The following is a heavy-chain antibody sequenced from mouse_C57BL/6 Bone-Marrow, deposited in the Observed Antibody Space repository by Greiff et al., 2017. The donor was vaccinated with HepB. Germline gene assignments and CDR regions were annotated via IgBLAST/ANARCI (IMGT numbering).Heavy chain of an antibody. D-gene: IGHD2-4*01. Sequence: DVKLVESGGGLVKPGGSLKLSCAASGFTFSDYGMHWVRQAPEKGLEWVAYISSGSSTIYYADTVKGRFTISRDNAKNTLFLQMTSLRSEDTAMYYCARGGITTYFDVWGTGTTVTVSS. V-gene: IGHV5-17*01. CDR2: ISSGSSTI. CDR1: GFTFSDYG. J-gene: IGHJ1*03. CDR3: ARGGITTYFDV.